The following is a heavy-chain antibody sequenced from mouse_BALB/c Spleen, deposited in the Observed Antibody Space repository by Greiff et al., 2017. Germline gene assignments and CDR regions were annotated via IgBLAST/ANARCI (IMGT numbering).Heavy chain of an antibody. CDR2: IYPGDGST. D-gene: IGHD1-1*01. V-gene: IGHV1S56*01. CDR3: ARRDYGSSYDY. Sequence: QVQLQQSGPELVKPGASVKMSCKASGYTFTSYYIHWVKQRPGQGLEWIGWIYPGDGSTKYNEKFKGKTTLTADKSSSTAYMLLSSLTSEDSAIYFCARRDYGSSYDYWGQGTTLTVSS. CDR1: GYTFTSYY. J-gene: IGHJ2*01.